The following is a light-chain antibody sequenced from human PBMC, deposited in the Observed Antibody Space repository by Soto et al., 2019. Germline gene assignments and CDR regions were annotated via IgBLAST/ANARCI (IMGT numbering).Light chain of an antibody. V-gene: IGKV1-12*01. Sequence: IQMTQSPSSVSASVGDTVTLSCQTSHGVSGCLALYQQKPGKAPTLLSYTVSNLHGGVPSRFSGSGCGTDFRLTLTNLQPADVATYFCQQGNTFPFTFGPGTIVEVK. J-gene: IGKJ3*01. CDR1: HGVSGC. CDR2: TVS. CDR3: QQGNTFPFT.